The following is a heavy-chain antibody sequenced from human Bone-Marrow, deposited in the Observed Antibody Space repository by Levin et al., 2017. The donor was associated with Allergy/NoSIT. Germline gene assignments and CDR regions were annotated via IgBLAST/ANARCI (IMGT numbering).Heavy chain of an antibody. J-gene: IGHJ6*02. D-gene: IGHD3-9*01. V-gene: IGHV2-5*02. CDR3: AHTLTSYYDVLTGDFTPYYYYGMDA. CDR2: IYWDDDK. Sequence: SGPTLVKPTQTLTLTCTFSGFSLTTGGVGVGWIRQPPGKALEWLALIYWDDDKRYSPSLKSRLTVTKDTSKNQVVLTMTNMDPVDTATYYCAHTLTSYYDVLTGDFTPYYYYGMDAWGQGTTVTVSS. CDR1: GFSLTTGGVG.